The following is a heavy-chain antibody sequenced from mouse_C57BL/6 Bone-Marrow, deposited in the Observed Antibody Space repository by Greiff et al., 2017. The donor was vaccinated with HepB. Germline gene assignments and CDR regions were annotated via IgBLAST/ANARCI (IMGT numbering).Heavy chain of an antibody. Sequence: QVQLQQSGAELARPGASVKLSCKASGYTFTSYGISWVKQRTGQGLEWIGKIYPRSGNTYYNEKFKGKATLTADKSSSTAYMELRSLTSEDSAVYFCAAVLLPLFDYWGQGTTLTVSS. J-gene: IGHJ2*01. D-gene: IGHD1-1*01. CDR1: GYTFTSYG. CDR3: AAVLLPLFDY. CDR2: IYPRSGNT. V-gene: IGHV1-81*01.